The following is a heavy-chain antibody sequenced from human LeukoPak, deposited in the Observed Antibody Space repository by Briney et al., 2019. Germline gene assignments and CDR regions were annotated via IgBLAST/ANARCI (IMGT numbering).Heavy chain of an antibody. V-gene: IGHV1-2*02. CDR3: ASGIQSGGSYYYYMDV. J-gene: IGHJ6*03. CDR2: INPNSGGT. Sequence: ASVKVSCKASRYTFTGYYMHWVRQAPGQGLESMGWINPNSGGTNYAQKFQGRVTMTRDTSIRTAYMELSRLRSDDTAVYYCASGIQSGGSYYYYMDVWGKGTTVTVSS. CDR1: RYTFTGYY. D-gene: IGHD5-18*01.